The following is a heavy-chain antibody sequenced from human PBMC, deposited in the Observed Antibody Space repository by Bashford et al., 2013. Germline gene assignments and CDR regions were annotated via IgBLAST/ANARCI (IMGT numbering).Heavy chain of an antibody. CDR2: IYYSGST. CDR1: GGSISSGDYY. J-gene: IGHJ5*02. Sequence: SETLSLTCTVSGGSISSGDYYWSWIRQPPGKGLEWIGYIYYSGSTYYNPSLKSRVTISVDTSKNQFSLKLSSVTAADTAVYYCARAASGESISNWFDPWGQGTLVTVSS. D-gene: IGHD3-10*01. V-gene: IGHV4-30-4*01. CDR3: ARAASGESISNWFDP.